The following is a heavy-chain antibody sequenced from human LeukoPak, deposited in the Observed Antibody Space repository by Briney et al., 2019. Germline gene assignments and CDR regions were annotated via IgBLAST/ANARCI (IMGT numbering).Heavy chain of an antibody. CDR2: IYYSGST. D-gene: IGHD4-17*01. CDR1: GGSISSYY. J-gene: IGHJ6*02. V-gene: IGHV4-59*01. CDR3: ARADHGDYVPGLSDYYYYGMDV. Sequence: SETLSLTCTVSGGSISSYYWSWIRQPPGKGLEWIGYIYYSGSTNYNPSLKSRVTISVDTSKNQFSLKLSSVTAADTAVYYCARADHGDYVPGLSDYYYYGMDVWGQGTTVTVSS.